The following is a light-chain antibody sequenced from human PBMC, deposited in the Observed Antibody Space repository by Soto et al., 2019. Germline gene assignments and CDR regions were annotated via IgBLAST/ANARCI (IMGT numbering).Light chain of an antibody. CDR1: QSVSSSF. Sequence: EIVLTQSPGTLSLSPGERATLSCRASQSVSSSFVAWFQQKPGQAPRLLIYGTSSRATGIPDRFSGSGSGTDFTLTISRLEPEDFAVYYCQQYNNWPPWTFGQGTKGDIK. CDR3: QQYNNWPPWT. J-gene: IGKJ1*01. V-gene: IGKV3-20*01. CDR2: GTS.